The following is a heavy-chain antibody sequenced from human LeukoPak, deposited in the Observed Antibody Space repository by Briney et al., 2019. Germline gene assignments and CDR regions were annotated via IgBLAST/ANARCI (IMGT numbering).Heavy chain of an antibody. CDR2: IKQDGGEK. Sequence: GGSLRLSCAASGFTFSSYWMSWVRQAPGKGLEWVANIKQDGGEKYYVDSVEGRFTISRDNAKTSLYLQMTRLRAEDTAVYYCARDKYFDSTTYYPRFDYWGRGILVTVSS. CDR3: ARDKYFDSTTYYPRFDY. D-gene: IGHD3-22*01. J-gene: IGHJ4*02. V-gene: IGHV3-7*04. CDR1: GFTFSSYW.